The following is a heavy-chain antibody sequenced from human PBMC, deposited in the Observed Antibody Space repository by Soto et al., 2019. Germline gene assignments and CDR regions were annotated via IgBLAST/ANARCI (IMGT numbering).Heavy chain of an antibody. J-gene: IGHJ6*02. CDR1: GYTFTNYY. Sequence: QVQLVQSGAEVKKPGTSVKVSCKASGYTFTNYYIHWVRQAPGQGLEWMGIINPKSGGTTYAQKFQGRITMTGDTSTSTVYMELNSLRSEDTAVYYCARDQSVSLWFGEFPHYYYYYGMDLWGQGTTVTVSS. CDR3: ARDQSVSLWFGEFPHYYYYYGMDL. CDR2: INPKSGGT. D-gene: IGHD3-10*01. V-gene: IGHV1-46*01.